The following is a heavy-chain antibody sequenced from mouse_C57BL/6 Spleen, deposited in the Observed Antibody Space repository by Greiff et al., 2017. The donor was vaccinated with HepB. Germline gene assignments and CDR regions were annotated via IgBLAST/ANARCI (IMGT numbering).Heavy chain of an antibody. CDR2: INPNNGGT. J-gene: IGHJ2*01. CDR3: ARSYDYDEDYFDY. CDR1: GYTFTDYY. Sequence: VQLQQSGPELVKPGASVKISCKASGYTFTDYYMNWVKQSHGKSLEWIGDINPNNGGTSYNQKFKGKATLTVDKSSSTAYMELRSLTSEDSAVYYCARSYDYDEDYFDYWGQGTTLTVSS. D-gene: IGHD2-4*01. V-gene: IGHV1-26*01.